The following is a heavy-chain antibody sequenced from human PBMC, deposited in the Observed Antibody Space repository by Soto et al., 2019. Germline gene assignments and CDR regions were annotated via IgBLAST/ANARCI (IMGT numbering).Heavy chain of an antibody. V-gene: IGHV1-69*12. CDR2: IIPIFGTA. Sequence: QVQLVQSGAEVKKPGSSVKVSCKASGGTFSSYAITWVRQAPGQGLAWMGEIIPIFGTANYAQKFQARVTITADESTSTAYMELSSLRSEDTAVYYCARDRGPSSGYYPYWFDPWGQGTLVTVSS. J-gene: IGHJ5*02. CDR1: GGTFSSYA. D-gene: IGHD3-22*01. CDR3: ARDRGPSSGYYPYWFDP.